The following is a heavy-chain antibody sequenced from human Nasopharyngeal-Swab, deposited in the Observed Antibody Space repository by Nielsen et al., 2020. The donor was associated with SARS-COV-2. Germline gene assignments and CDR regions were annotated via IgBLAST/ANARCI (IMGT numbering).Heavy chain of an antibody. Sequence: GESLKISCAASGFTFSSYWMSWVRQAPGKGLEWVANIKQDGSEKYYVDSVKGRFTISRDNSKNTLYLQMNSLRAEDTAVYYCAKGYSGYVFGTLDYWGQGTLVTVSS. CDR2: IKQDGSEK. J-gene: IGHJ4*02. V-gene: IGHV3-7*03. D-gene: IGHD5-12*01. CDR3: AKGYSGYVFGTLDY. CDR1: GFTFSSYW.